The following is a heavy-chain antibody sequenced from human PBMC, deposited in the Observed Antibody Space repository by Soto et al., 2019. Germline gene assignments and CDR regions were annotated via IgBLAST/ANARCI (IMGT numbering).Heavy chain of an antibody. V-gene: IGHV3-72*01. Sequence: GGSLRLSCAASGFTFSDHYMDWVRQSPGKGLEWVGRTRNKANSYTTEYAASVKGRFTISRDDSKNSLYLQMNSLKTEDTAVYYCASSRPYSRSRYGYRGQGTLVTVSS. CDR1: GFTFSDHY. J-gene: IGHJ4*02. CDR3: ASSRPYSRSRYGY. CDR2: TRNKANSYTT. D-gene: IGHD6-13*01.